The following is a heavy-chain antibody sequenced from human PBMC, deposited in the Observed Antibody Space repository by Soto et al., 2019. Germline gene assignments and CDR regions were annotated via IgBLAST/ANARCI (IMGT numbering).Heavy chain of an antibody. CDR3: ARLQLGGDRMLNWFDP. J-gene: IGHJ5*02. CDR2: INVYNGDR. D-gene: IGHD2-21*02. Sequence: QVQVVQSGPEFQKPGASVKVSCKAQGYIFTKYGIGWVRQAPGHGLEWMGLINVYNGDRKVAKKFQDRVSMTADTATDTAYMELRSLRSGDTAVYYCARLQLGGDRMLNWFDPWGQGTLVTVSS. CDR1: GYIFTKYG. V-gene: IGHV1-18*01.